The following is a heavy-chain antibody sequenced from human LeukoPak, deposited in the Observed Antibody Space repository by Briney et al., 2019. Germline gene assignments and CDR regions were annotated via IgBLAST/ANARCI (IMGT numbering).Heavy chain of an antibody. Sequence: SQTLSLTCAISGDSVSSKSAAWNWIRQSPSRGLEWLGRTYYRSKRYNDYAVSVKSRININPDTSKHQFSLQLNSVTPEDTAVYYCAREDEVGTTWSWFDPWGQGTPVTVSS. CDR1: GDSVSSKSAA. D-gene: IGHD1-26*01. J-gene: IGHJ5*02. V-gene: IGHV6-1*01. CDR2: TYYRSKRYN. CDR3: AREDEVGTTWSWFDP.